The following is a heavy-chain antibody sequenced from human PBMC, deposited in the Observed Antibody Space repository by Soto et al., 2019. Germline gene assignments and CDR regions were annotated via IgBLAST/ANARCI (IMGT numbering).Heavy chain of an antibody. D-gene: IGHD3-3*01. CDR2: ISTNGNVK. Sequence: QVQLVESGGGVVQPGRSLTLSCTVSGFTFRSHSMHWVRQAPGKGLEWMAGISTNGNVKYYADSVKSRFTTSRDNSENTLYLQMSSLGAEDTAVYYCAKVFGHDLWFFDFWGQGALVAVSS. CDR3: AKVFGHDLWFFDF. CDR1: GFTFRSHS. V-gene: IGHV3-30*18. J-gene: IGHJ4*02.